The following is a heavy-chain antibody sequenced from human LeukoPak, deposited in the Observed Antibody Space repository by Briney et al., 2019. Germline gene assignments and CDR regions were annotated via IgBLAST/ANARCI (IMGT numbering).Heavy chain of an antibody. CDR3: ARDLAYSRLDY. J-gene: IGHJ4*02. V-gene: IGHV3-7*01. Sequence: GGSLRLSCAVSGLTFSSSWMDWVRQAPGKGLEWVASINPEGSEKYSTDSVKGRFTISRDNAKNSLYLQMDSLRVEDTAFYYCARDLAYSRLDYWGQGMLVTVSS. CDR2: INPEGSEK. CDR1: GLTFSSSW. D-gene: IGHD5-18*01.